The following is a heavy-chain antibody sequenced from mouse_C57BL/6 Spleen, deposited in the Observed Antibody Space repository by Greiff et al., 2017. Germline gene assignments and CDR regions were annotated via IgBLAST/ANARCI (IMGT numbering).Heavy chain of an antibody. J-gene: IGHJ4*01. CDR2: ISNGGGST. CDR3: ARIYYGNFYAMDY. D-gene: IGHD2-1*01. Sequence: EVQRVESGGGLVQPGGSLKLSCAASGFTFSDYYMYWVRQTPEKRLEWVAYISNGGGSTYYPDTVKGRFTISRDNAKNTLYLQMSRLKSEDTAMYYCARIYYGNFYAMDYWGQGTSVTVSS. CDR1: GFTFSDYY. V-gene: IGHV5-12*01.